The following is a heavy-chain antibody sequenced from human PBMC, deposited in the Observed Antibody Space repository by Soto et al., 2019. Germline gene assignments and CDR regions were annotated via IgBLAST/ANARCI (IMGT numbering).Heavy chain of an antibody. Sequence: QVQLVQSGAEVKKPGASVNVSCKASGYSFISFGISWVRQAPGQGLEWMGWISPYIGNKEYAQNFQGRLTMATDTSTTTAYMELKTLRSDDTAVYYCTRGNRGFSDYWGRGTLVTVSS. CDR2: ISPYIGNK. J-gene: IGHJ4*02. D-gene: IGHD1-1*01. CDR3: TRGNRGFSDY. V-gene: IGHV1-18*01. CDR1: GYSFISFG.